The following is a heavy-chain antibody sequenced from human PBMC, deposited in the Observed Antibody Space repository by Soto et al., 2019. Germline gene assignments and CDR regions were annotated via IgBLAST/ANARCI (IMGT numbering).Heavy chain of an antibody. D-gene: IGHD6-19*01. CDR3: AKSGSRGWLRWFDP. Sequence: GPTVVNNTQTLALTCYCSGFSRRTSGEGVGWIRQPPGKALEGLGFNYWNDDKRYSPSLKSRLTITKDTSKNQVVLTMTNMDPVDTSTYNCAKSGSRGWLRWFDPWGQ. CDR2: NYWNDDK. V-gene: IGHV2-5*01. J-gene: IGHJ5*02. CDR1: GFSRRTSGEG.